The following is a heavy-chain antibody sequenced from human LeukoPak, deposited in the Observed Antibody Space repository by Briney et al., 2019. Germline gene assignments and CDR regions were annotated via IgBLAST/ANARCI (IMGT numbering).Heavy chain of an antibody. CDR3: ARDHPLPHPDY. V-gene: IGHV3-66*01. D-gene: IGHD1-26*01. Sequence: GGSLRLSCAASGFTVSSNYMSWVRQAPGKGLEWVSVIYSGGSTYYADSVKGRFTISRDNSKNTLYLQMNSLRAEDTAVYYCARDHPLPHPDYWGQGTLVTVSS. CDR2: IYSGGST. J-gene: IGHJ4*02. CDR1: GFTVSSNY.